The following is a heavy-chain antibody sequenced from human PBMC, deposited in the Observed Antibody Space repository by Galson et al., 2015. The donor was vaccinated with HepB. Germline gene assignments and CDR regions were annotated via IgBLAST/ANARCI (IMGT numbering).Heavy chain of an antibody. D-gene: IGHD2-15*01. CDR3: ARMDCSGGSCYSFDP. Sequence: SLRLSCAASGFTFSSYSMNWVRQAPGKGLEWVSSISSRSSYIYYADSVKGRFTISRDNAKNSLYLQMNSLRAEDTAMYYCARMDCSGGSCYSFDPWGQGTLVTVSS. J-gene: IGHJ5*02. CDR2: ISSRSSYI. V-gene: IGHV3-21*04. CDR1: GFTFSSYS.